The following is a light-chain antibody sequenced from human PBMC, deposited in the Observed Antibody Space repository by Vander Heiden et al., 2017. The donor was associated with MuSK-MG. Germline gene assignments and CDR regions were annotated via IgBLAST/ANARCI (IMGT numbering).Light chain of an antibody. CDR1: NIGSKS. V-gene: IGLV3-21*04. Sequence: SYVLTQPPSVSVAPGKTARITCGGNNIGSKSVHWYQQKPGQAPVLVIYYDSDRPSGIPERFSDSNSGNTATLTISRVEAGDEADYYCQVWDSSSDHVVFGGGTKLT. J-gene: IGLJ2*01. CDR3: QVWDSSSDHVV. CDR2: YDS.